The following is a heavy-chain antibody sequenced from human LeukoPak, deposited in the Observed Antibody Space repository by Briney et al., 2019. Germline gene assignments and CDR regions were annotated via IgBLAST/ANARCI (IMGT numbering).Heavy chain of an antibody. V-gene: IGHV3-21*01. CDR3: ARDSNDYGDPKQRYFDY. CDR1: GFTFSSYS. D-gene: IGHD4-17*01. Sequence: GGSLRLSCAASGFTFSSYSMNWVRQAPGKGLEWVSSIGSSSSYIYYADSVKGRFTISRDNAKNSLYLQMNSLRAEDTAVYYCARDSNDYGDPKQRYFDYWGQGTRVSVSS. CDR2: IGSSSSYI. J-gene: IGHJ4*02.